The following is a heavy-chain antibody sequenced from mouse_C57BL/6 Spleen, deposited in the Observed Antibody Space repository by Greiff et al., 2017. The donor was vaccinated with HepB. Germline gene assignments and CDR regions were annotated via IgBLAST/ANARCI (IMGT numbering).Heavy chain of an antibody. J-gene: IGHJ2*01. Sequence: EVQLQQSVAELVRPGASVKLSCTASGFNFKNSYMHWVKQRPEQGLEWIGRIDPANGNTKYAPKFQGKATITADTSSNTAYLQLSSLTSEDTAVYYCARRGRRDYFDYWGQGTTLTVSS. CDR3: ARRGRRDYFDY. CDR2: IDPANGNT. V-gene: IGHV14-3*01. D-gene: IGHD1-1*01. CDR1: GFNFKNSY.